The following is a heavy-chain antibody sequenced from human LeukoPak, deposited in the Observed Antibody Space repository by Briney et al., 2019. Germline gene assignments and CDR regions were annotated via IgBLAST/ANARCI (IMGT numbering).Heavy chain of an antibody. V-gene: IGHV3-7*01. J-gene: IGHJ4*02. CDR3: ARDKIVGATTLDS. D-gene: IGHD1-26*01. Sequence: GGSLRLSCAASGFTFSSYWMSRVRQAPGKGLEWVANIKQDGSEKYYVDSVKGRFTISRDNAKNSLYLQMNSLRAEDTAVYYCARDKIVGATTLDSWGQGTQVTVSA. CDR2: IKQDGSEK. CDR1: GFTFSSYW.